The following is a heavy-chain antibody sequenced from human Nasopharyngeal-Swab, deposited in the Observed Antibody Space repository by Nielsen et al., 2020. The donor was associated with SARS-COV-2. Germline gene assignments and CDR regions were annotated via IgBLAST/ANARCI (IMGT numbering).Heavy chain of an antibody. V-gene: IGHV4-34*01. CDR3: ARSLSGIIPSPTLGLRPYYYYYYMDV. D-gene: IGHD3-10*01. J-gene: IGHJ6*03. CDR2: INHSGST. Sequence: GSLRLSCAVYGGSFSADYWGWIRQPPGRGLEWIGEINHSGSTNYNPSLKSRVTISVDPSKNQFSLRLSSVTAADTAVYYCARSLSGIIPSPTLGLRPYYYYYYMDVWGKGTTVTVSS. CDR1: GGSFSADY.